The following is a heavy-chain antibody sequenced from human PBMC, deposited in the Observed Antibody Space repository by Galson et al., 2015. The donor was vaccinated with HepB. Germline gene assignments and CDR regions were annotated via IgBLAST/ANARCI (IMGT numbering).Heavy chain of an antibody. Sequence: SVKVSCKASGGTFSSYAITWVRQAPGQGLEWMGGIIPIFGSANYAQKFQGRVTITADKSTSTAYMELSSLRPEDTAVYYCARVSYHDSSGVAYWGQGSLVTASS. CDR1: GGTFSSYA. V-gene: IGHV1-69*06. J-gene: IGHJ4*02. D-gene: IGHD3-22*01. CDR2: IIPIFGSA. CDR3: ARVSYHDSSGVAY.